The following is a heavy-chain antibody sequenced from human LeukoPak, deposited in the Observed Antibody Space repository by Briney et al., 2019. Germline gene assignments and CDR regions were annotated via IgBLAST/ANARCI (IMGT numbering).Heavy chain of an antibody. CDR3: ARVGPYGTLDY. CDR1: GYTFTGSY. V-gene: IGHV1-2*06. CDR2: INPNSGGT. Sequence: ASVKVSCKASGYTFTGSYMHWVRQAPGQGLEWMARINPNSGGTNYAQKFQGRVTMTRDTSISTAYMELSRLRSDDTAVYYCARVGPYGTLDYWGQGTLVTVSS. J-gene: IGHJ4*02. D-gene: IGHD1-1*01.